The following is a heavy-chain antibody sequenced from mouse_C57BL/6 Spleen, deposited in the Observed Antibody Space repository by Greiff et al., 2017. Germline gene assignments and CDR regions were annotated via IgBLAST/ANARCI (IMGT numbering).Heavy chain of an antibody. D-gene: IGHD4-1*01. CDR3: AGNWDWFAD. Sequence: VQLQESGPGLVQPSQSLSITCTVSGFSLTSYGVHWVRQSPGKGLEWLGVIWSGGSTAYNAAFISRLSISKDNSKSQVFCKMNSLQADDTAIYYCAGNWDWFADWGKGTLVTVSA. CDR1: GFSLTSYG. J-gene: IGHJ3*01. V-gene: IGHV2-2*01. CDR2: IWSGGST.